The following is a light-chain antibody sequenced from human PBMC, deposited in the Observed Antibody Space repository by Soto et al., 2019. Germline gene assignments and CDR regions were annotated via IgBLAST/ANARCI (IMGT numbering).Light chain of an antibody. Sequence: QSALTQPASVSGSPGQSITISCTGTSSDVGAFNSVSWYQHHPGKAPKLMLYDVSIRPSGISNRFSGSKSGNTASLTISGLQAEDEADYYCKSFATTGTFVCGTGTKVTVL. V-gene: IGLV2-14*03. CDR3: KSFATTGTFV. CDR1: SSDVGAFNS. J-gene: IGLJ1*01. CDR2: DVS.